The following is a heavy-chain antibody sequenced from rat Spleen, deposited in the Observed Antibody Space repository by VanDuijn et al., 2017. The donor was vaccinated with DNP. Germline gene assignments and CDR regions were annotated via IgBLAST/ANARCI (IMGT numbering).Heavy chain of an antibody. J-gene: IGHJ2*01. V-gene: IGHV5-7*01. CDR1: GFTFSDYY. CDR2: ISYDGSST. Sequence: EVQLVESGGGLVQPGRSLKLSCAASGFTFSDYYMAWVRQAPTKGLEWVATISYDGSSTYYRDSVKGRFTISRDNAKSTLYLQMDSLRSEDTATYYCARQDGYWGQGVMVTVSS. CDR3: ARQDGY.